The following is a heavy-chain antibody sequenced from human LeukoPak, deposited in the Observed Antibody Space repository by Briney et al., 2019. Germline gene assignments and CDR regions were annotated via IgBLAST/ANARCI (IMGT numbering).Heavy chain of an antibody. CDR3: AKDGCDYDSSGYCGFDY. D-gene: IGHD3-22*01. J-gene: IGHJ4*02. V-gene: IGHV3-23*01. Sequence: PGGALRLSCETSGFTFRNYGMSWVRQAPGKGLEWVSAISGTGETTYYADSVKGRFTISRDNSKSTLYLQMNSLRAEDTAVYYCAKDGCDYDSSGYCGFDYWGQGTLVTVSS. CDR1: GFTFRNYG. CDR2: ISGTGETT.